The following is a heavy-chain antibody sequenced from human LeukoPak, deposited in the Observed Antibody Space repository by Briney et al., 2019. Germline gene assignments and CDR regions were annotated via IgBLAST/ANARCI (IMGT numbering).Heavy chain of an antibody. CDR3: ARDASVVPAASYYYYYYMDV. Sequence: PGRSLRLSCAASGFTFSSYAMHWVRQAPGKGLEWVAVISYDGSNKYYADPVKGRFTISRDNSKNTLYLQMNSLRAEDTAVYYCARDASVVPAASYYYYYYMDVWGKGTTVTISS. J-gene: IGHJ6*03. V-gene: IGHV3-30-3*01. CDR1: GFTFSSYA. CDR2: ISYDGSNK. D-gene: IGHD2-2*01.